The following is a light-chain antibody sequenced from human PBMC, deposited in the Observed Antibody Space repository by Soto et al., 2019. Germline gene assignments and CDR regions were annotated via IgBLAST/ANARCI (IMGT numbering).Light chain of an antibody. CDR3: VAWDDSLSGYV. J-gene: IGLJ1*01. V-gene: IGLV1-47*01. Sequence: QSVLTQPPSVSGTPGQGVNISCSGSSSNIGRDYVYWYQQFPGTAPKLLIYRGNQRPSGVPDRFSGSKSGTSASLAISWLLSDDESDYYCVAWDDSLSGYVFGTGTKLTVL. CDR1: SSNIGRDY. CDR2: RGN.